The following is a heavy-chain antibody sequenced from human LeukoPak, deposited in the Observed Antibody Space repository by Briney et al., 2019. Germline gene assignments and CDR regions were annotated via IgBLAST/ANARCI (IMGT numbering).Heavy chain of an antibody. CDR2: INPDSGGT. Sequence: EASVKVSCKASGYTFTGYYIHWVRQAPGQGLEWMGWINPDSGGTNYAQKFQGRVTMTRDSSISTAYMELRSLRSDDTAVYYCAREEKRGYTLWLDPWGQGTLVTVSS. V-gene: IGHV1-2*02. J-gene: IGHJ5*02. D-gene: IGHD5-18*01. CDR1: GYTFTGYY. CDR3: AREEKRGYTLWLDP.